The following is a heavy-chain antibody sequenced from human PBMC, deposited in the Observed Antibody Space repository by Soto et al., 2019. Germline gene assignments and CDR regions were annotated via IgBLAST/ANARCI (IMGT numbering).Heavy chain of an antibody. V-gene: IGHV3-33*01. CDR1: GFIFSNFG. J-gene: IGHJ4*02. D-gene: IGHD6-6*01. Sequence: QVQLVESGGGVVQPGGSLSLSCVASGFIFSNFGMHWVRQAPGKGLEWVAVISSDEKIKQYADSVRGRFAISRDNSKNTLYLPMTSLRAEDTAIYYCARGLRSVLDYWGQGTLVTVSS. CDR2: ISSDEKIK. CDR3: ARGLRSVLDY.